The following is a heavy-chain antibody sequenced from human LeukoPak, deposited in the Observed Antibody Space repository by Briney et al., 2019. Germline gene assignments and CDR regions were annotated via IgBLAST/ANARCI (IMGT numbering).Heavy chain of an antibody. Sequence: GGSLRLSCAASGFTFSTYGITWVRQAPGKGLEWGAFIRYDGSNKYYADSVKGRFTISRDNSKNTLYLQMNSLRAEDTAVYYCAKDILTGYYKGGAEYFQHWGQGTLVTVSS. V-gene: IGHV3-30*02. CDR2: IRYDGSNK. CDR1: GFTFSTYG. J-gene: IGHJ1*01. D-gene: IGHD3-9*01. CDR3: AKDILTGYYKGGAEYFQH.